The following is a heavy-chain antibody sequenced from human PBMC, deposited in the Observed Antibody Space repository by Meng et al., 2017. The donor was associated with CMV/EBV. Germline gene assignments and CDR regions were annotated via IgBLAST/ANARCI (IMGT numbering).Heavy chain of an antibody. D-gene: IGHD1-26*01. CDR1: GFTFRDYW. V-gene: IGHV3-74*01. CDR3: ARPYTGASTLPF. J-gene: IGHJ4*02. Sequence: ESPKISGAASGFTFRDYWMHWGRQSPGKGRVWDSRINNDGNTVDYADSVKGRFTISRDNTKNTLYLQMNSLRAEDTAVYYCARPYTGASTLPFWGQGTLVTVSS. CDR2: INNDGNTV.